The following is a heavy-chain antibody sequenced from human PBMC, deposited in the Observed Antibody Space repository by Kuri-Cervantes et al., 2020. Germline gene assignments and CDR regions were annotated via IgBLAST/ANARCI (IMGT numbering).Heavy chain of an antibody. Sequence: GSLRLSCAVSGGSISSSNWWSWVRQPPGKGLEWIGEIYHSGSTNYNPSLKSRVTISVDKSKNQFSLKLSSVTAADTAVYYCARSGIMATYYYYGMDVWGQGTTVTVSS. J-gene: IGHJ6*02. V-gene: IGHV4-4*02. CDR2: IYHSGST. CDR3: ARSGIMATYYYYGMDV. D-gene: IGHD5-24*01. CDR1: GGSISSSNW.